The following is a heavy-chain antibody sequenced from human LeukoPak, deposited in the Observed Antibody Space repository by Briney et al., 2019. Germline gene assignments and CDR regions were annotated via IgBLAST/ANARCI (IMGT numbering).Heavy chain of an antibody. Sequence: GGSLRLSCAASGFTFSTYWMSWVRQARGKGLEGVADINQDGREKYCVDSVKGRFTISRDNAKNSLYLQMNSLRADDTAVYYCARGSGRDWFDLWGQGTLVPVSS. CDR3: ARGSGRDWFDL. V-gene: IGHV3-7*01. D-gene: IGHD6-19*01. CDR1: GFTFSTYW. J-gene: IGHJ5*02. CDR2: INQDGREK.